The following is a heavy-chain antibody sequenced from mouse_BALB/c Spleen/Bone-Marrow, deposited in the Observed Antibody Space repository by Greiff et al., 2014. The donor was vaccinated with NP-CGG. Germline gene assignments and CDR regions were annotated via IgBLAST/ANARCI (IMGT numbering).Heavy chain of an antibody. Sequence: VQLQPPGAELVKPGASVKLSCKASGFKIKDNYMHWVEQRHEQGLGWIGRVAPENGXXXXXPXXXXXXXITADTSSNTAYLQLGSLTSEDTAVYYCARXYYAMXXWGQGTSVTVSS. V-gene: IGHV14-3*02. CDR3: ARXYYAMXX. CDR2: VAPENGXX. CDR1: GFKIKDNY. J-gene: IGHJ4*01.